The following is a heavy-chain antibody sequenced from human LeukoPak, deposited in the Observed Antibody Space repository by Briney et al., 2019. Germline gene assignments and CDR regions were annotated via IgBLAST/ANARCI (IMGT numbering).Heavy chain of an antibody. J-gene: IGHJ4*02. Sequence: GGSLRLSCAASGFTFSSYTMNWVRQAPGKGLEWVSAISGSGGSTYYADSVKGRFTISRDNSKNTLYLQMNSLRAEDTAVYYCAKDSSSGIFDYWGQGTLVTVSS. CDR2: ISGSGGST. D-gene: IGHD3-22*01. CDR3: AKDSSSGIFDY. CDR1: GFTFSSYT. V-gene: IGHV3-23*01.